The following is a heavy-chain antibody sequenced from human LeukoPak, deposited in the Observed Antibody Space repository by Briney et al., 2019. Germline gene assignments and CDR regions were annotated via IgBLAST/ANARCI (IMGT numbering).Heavy chain of an antibody. V-gene: IGHV4-34*01. J-gene: IGHJ4*02. D-gene: IGHD6-19*01. CDR1: GGSLHNHY. CDR2: IGDGGAT. Sequence: PSETLSLTCAVYGGSLHNHYWSWIRQAPGKGLEWIGEIGDGGATNFNPSLKTRVSISVDRSKNQFSLKLSSVTAADTAVYYCARVEQWLATIDYWGQGTLVTVSS. CDR3: ARVEQWLATIDY.